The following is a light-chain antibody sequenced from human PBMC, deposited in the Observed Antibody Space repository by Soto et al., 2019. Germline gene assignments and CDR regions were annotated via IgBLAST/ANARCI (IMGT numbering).Light chain of an antibody. CDR2: GNS. CDR1: SSNIGAGYD. V-gene: IGLV1-40*01. CDR3: QSYDSRLSGLNV. Sequence: QSVLTQPPSVSGAPGQRVTISCTGSSSNIGAGYDVHWYQQLPGTAPKLLIYGNSNRPSGVPDRFSGSKSGTSASLAITGLKAEDEDDYFCQSYDSRLSGLNVFGGGTKRTVL. J-gene: IGLJ2*01.